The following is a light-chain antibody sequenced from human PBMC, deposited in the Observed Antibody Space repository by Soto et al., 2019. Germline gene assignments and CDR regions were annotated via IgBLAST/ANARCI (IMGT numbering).Light chain of an antibody. Sequence: QSVLTQPPSASGAPDQRVTLSCIGGSSNVGFNAVNWYQQLPGAAPKLLIHGNSQRPSGVPDRFSGSKSGTSASLAIIGLRAEDEAHYYCAAWDDSLRGVVFGGGTKLTVL. V-gene: IGLV1-47*02. CDR3: AAWDDSLRGVV. CDR1: SSNVGFNA. CDR2: GNS. J-gene: IGLJ3*02.